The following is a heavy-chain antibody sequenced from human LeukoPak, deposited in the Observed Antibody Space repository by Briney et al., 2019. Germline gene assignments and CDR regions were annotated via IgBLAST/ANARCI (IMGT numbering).Heavy chain of an antibody. V-gene: IGHV3-23*01. CDR1: GFTFRSYA. CDR2: ITGSGGST. D-gene: IGHD3-3*01. J-gene: IGHJ2*01. CDR3: AKDYDFWSGGFKWYFDL. Sequence: PGGSLRLSRAASGFTFRSYAMSWVRQAPGKGLEWVSAITGSGGSTYYADFVKGRFTISRDNSKNTLYLQMNSLRAEDTALYFCAKDYDFWSGGFKWYFDLWGRGTLVTVSS.